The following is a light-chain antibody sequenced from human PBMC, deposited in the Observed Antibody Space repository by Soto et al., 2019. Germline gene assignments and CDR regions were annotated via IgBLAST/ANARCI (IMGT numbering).Light chain of an antibody. CDR1: NSNIGSNT. CDR3: AAWDDSLKGV. Sequence: QSALTQPPSASGTPGQRVSISCSGSNSNIGSNTVNWYQQLPGTAPKLLIYSNNQRPSGVPDRFSGSKSGTSASLAISGLQSEDEADYYCAAWDDSLKGVFGTGTKVTVL. V-gene: IGLV1-44*01. J-gene: IGLJ1*01. CDR2: SNN.